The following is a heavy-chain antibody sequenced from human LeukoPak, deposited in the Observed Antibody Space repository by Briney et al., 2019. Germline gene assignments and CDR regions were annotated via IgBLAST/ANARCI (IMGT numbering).Heavy chain of an antibody. V-gene: IGHV1-18*01. Sequence: ASVKVSCRASGYTFTSYGISWVRQAPGQGLEWMGWISAYNGNTNYAQNLQGRVTMTTDTSTSTAYMELRSLRSDDTAVYYCARVKYNYGLDYWGQGTLVTVSS. J-gene: IGHJ4*02. CDR3: ARVKYNYGLDY. CDR1: GYTFTSYG. D-gene: IGHD1-1*01. CDR2: ISAYNGNT.